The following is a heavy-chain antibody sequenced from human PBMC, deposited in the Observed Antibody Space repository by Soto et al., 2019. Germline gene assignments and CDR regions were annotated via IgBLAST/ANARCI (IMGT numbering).Heavy chain of an antibody. D-gene: IGHD3-10*01. CDR2: IYYSGST. Sequence: LSLTCTVSGGSISSGDYYWSWIRQPPGKGLEWIGYIYYSGSTYYNPSLKSRVTISVDTSKNQFSLKLSSVTAADTAVYYCARDFGYYGSGSRDYWGQGTLVTVSS. CDR3: ARDFGYYGSGSRDY. J-gene: IGHJ4*02. V-gene: IGHV4-30-4*01. CDR1: GGSISSGDYY.